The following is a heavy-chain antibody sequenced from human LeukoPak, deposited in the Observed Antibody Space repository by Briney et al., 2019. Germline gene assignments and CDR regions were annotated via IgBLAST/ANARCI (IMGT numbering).Heavy chain of an antibody. CDR3: ARVSLSTLGYCSSTSCSYFDY. V-gene: IGHV1-46*01. D-gene: IGHD2-2*01. CDR2: INPSGGST. CDR1: GYTFTSYY. J-gene: IGHJ4*02. Sequence: ASVKVSCKASGYTFTSYYMHWVRQAPGQGLEWMVIINPSGGSTSYAQKFQGRVTMTRDTSISTAYMELSRLRSDDTAVYYCARVSLSTLGYCSSTSCSYFDYWGQGTLVTVSS.